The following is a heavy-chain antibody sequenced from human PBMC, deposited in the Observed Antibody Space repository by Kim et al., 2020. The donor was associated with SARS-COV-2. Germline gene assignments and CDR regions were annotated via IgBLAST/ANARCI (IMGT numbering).Heavy chain of an antibody. J-gene: IGHJ5*02. CDR3: ARSIAAAGSDNWFDP. CDR1: GGSISSSNW. V-gene: IGHV4-4*02. CDR2: IYHSGST. D-gene: IGHD6-13*01. Sequence: SETLSLTCAVSGGSISSSNWWSWVRQPPGKGLEGIGEIYHSGSTNYNPSLKSRVTISVDKSKNQFSLKLSSVTAADTAVYYCARSIAAAGSDNWFDPWGQRTLVTVSS.